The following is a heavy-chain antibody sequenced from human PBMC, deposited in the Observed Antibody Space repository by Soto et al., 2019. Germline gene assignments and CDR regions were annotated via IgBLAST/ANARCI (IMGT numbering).Heavy chain of an antibody. Sequence: PGGSLRLSCAASGFTFSSYWMHWVRQAPGKGLVWVSRINSDGSSTSYADSVKGRFTISRGSSKNTVSLEMTSLRAEDTAVYYCAKGGRQWLVTSDFNYWGQGA. CDR2: INSDGSST. V-gene: IGHV3-74*01. CDR1: GFTFSSYW. J-gene: IGHJ4*02. D-gene: IGHD6-19*01. CDR3: AKGGRQWLVTSDFNY.